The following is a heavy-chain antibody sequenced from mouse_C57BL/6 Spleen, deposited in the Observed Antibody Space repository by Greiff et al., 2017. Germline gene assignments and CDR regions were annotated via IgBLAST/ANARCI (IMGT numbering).Heavy chain of an antibody. V-gene: IGHV6-6*01. Sequence: EVQLVESGGGLVQPGGSMKLSCAASGFTFSDAWMDWVRQSPEKGLEWVAEIRNKANNHATYYAESVKGRFTISRDDSKSSVYLQMNSLRAEDTGIYYCTSPYYYGSSPAWFAYWGQGTLVTVSA. J-gene: IGHJ3*01. D-gene: IGHD1-1*01. CDR1: GFTFSDAW. CDR3: TSPYYYGSSPAWFAY. CDR2: IRNKANNHAT.